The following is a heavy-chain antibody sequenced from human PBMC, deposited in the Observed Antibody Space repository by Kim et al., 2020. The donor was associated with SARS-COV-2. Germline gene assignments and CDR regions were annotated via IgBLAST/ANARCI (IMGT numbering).Heavy chain of an antibody. J-gene: IGHJ6*02. CDR2: IYYSGST. CDR1: GGSISSYY. D-gene: IGHD2-21*01. Sequence: SETLSLTCTVSGGSISSYYWSWIRQPPGKGLEWIGYIYYSGSTNYNPSLKSRVTISVDTSKNQFSLKLSSVTAADTAVYYCARGTWAYCGGDCYYYGMDVWGQGTTVTVSS. CDR3: ARGTWAYCGGDCYYYGMDV. V-gene: IGHV4-59*08.